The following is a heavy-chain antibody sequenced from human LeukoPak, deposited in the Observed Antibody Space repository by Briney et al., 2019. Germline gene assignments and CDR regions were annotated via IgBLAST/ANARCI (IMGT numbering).Heavy chain of an antibody. Sequence: PGGSLRLSCAVSGFTITSWSMNWVRQAPGRGLEWLSYISSGSSPIYYADSVKGRSTISRDDAKNLVYLQMNSLRAEDTAVYYCTYLRTPYYNDKWLDPWGQGALVTVSS. CDR1: GFTITSWS. V-gene: IGHV3-48*04. J-gene: IGHJ5*02. CDR2: ISSGSSPI. D-gene: IGHD3-10*01. CDR3: TYLRTPYYNDKWLDP.